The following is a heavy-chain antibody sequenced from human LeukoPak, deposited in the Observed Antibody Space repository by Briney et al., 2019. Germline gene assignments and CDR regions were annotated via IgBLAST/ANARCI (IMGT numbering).Heavy chain of an antibody. CDR2: IYHSRST. CDR1: GGSISSFY. J-gene: IGHJ4*02. CDR3: ATLWDYYFDY. D-gene: IGHD1-26*01. Sequence: SETLSLTCTVSGGSISSFYWTWIRQPPGKGLEWIGYIYHSRSTNYNPSLKSRVTMSLDTSKNQFSLKLNSMTAADTAVYYCATLWDYYFDYWGQGNLVTLSS. V-gene: IGHV4-59*08.